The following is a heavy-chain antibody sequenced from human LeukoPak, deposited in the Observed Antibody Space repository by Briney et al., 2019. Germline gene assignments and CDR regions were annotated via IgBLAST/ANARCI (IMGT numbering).Heavy chain of an antibody. CDR2: ISAYNGNT. Sequence: ASVKVSCKASGYTFTSYGISWVRQAPGQGLEWMGWISAYNGNTNYAQKLQGRVTMTTDTSTSTAHMELRSLRSDDTAVYYCAREIEYCTNGVCFPWFDPWGQGTLVTVSS. D-gene: IGHD2-8*01. V-gene: IGHV1-18*01. CDR3: AREIEYCTNGVCFPWFDP. CDR1: GYTFTSYG. J-gene: IGHJ5*02.